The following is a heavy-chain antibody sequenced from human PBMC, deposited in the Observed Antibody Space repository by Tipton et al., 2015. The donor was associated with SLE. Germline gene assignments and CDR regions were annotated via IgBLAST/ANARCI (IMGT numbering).Heavy chain of an antibody. CDR2: IYYSGST. CDR3: ARAYYADAFDI. D-gene: IGHD2-2*01. J-gene: IGHJ3*02. Sequence: TLSLACAVYGGSFSGYYWSWIRQPPGKGLEWIGYIYYSGSTYYNPSLKSRVTISVDTSKNQFSLKLSSVTAADTAVYYCARAYYADAFDIWGQGTMVTVSS. V-gene: IGHV4-30-4*08. CDR1: GGSFSGYY.